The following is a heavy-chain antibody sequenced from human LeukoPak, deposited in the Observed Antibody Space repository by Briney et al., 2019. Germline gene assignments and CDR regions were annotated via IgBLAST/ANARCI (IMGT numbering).Heavy chain of an antibody. Sequence: GGSLRLSCAASGFTFSSYGMHWVRQAPGKGLEWVAVIWYDGSNKYYADSVKGRLTISRDTSKNTLYLQMNRLRGGDTAVYYCAIPPAYYSSSWYYFDYWGQGTLVTVSS. V-gene: IGHV3-33*01. CDR2: IWYDGSNK. CDR3: AIPPAYYSSSWYYFDY. J-gene: IGHJ4*02. D-gene: IGHD6-13*01. CDR1: GFTFSSYG.